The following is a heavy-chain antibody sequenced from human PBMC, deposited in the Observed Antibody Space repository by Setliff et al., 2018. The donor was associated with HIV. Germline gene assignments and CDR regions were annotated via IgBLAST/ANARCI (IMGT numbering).Heavy chain of an antibody. CDR2: IYTSGSV. CDR1: GGSISSYY. Sequence: PSETLSLTCTVSGGSISSYYWSWIRQPPGKGLEWIGYIYTSGSVNYNPSLNSRVTISVDTSKNQFSLKVNSVTAADTAVYYCARSRAAGFDYWGQGTLVTVSS. CDR3: ARSRAAGFDY. D-gene: IGHD6-13*01. V-gene: IGHV4-4*09. J-gene: IGHJ4*02.